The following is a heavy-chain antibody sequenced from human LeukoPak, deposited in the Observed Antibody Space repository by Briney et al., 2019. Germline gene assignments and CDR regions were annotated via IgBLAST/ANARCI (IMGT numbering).Heavy chain of an antibody. D-gene: IGHD3-10*01. CDR1: TSTFTDYY. V-gene: IGHV1-2*02. CDR2: IDPRTGAA. J-gene: IGHJ4*02. CDR3: ARGTYGDYFDS. Sequence: ASVKVSCKASTSTFTDYYIHWVRQAPGRGLEWTGWIDPRTGAANDPQKFQDRLTMTRDASITTAYMELSRLSSDDTAIYYCARGTYGDYFDSWGKGTLVTVSS.